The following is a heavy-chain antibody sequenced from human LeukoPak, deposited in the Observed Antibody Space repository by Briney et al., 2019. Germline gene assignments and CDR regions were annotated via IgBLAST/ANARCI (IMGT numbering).Heavy chain of an antibody. Sequence: GGSLRLSCAASGFTFSDHYMSWIRQSPGKGLEWVSYISGWSGTTYYADSVKGRFTISRDNAKNALYLQMNSLRAEDAAVYYCARDFFWGEYKNHQSFFFMDVWGKGTTVTVSS. V-gene: IGHV3-11*01. CDR1: GFTFSDHY. J-gene: IGHJ6*03. CDR3: ARDFFWGEYKNHQSFFFMDV. CDR2: ISGWSGTT. D-gene: IGHD3-16*01.